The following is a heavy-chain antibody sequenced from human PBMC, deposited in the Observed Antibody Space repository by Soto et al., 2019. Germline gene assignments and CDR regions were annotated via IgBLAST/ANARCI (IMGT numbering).Heavy chain of an antibody. CDR2: INAGNGNT. CDR3: ARHIRAYSGYYDYYYYYGMDV. V-gene: IGHV1-3*01. J-gene: IGHJ6*02. D-gene: IGHD5-12*01. Sequence: ASVKVSCKASGYTFTSYAMHWVRQAPGQRLEWMGWINAGNGNTKYSQKFQGRVTITRDTSASTAYMELSSLRSEDTAVYYCARHIRAYSGYYDYYYYYGMDVWGQGTTVTVSS. CDR1: GYTFTSYA.